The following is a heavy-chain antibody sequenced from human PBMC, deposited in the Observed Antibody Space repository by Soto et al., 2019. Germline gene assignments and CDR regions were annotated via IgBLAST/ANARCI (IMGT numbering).Heavy chain of an antibody. Sequence: GASLKISCKGSGYSFTSSWIGWVRQMPGKGLEWMGIIYPGDSDTRYSPSFQGQVTISADKSISTAYLQWSSLKASDTAMYYCAAVPRYCTNGVCFPSFYGMDVWGQGTTVTVSS. J-gene: IGHJ6*02. CDR2: IYPGDSDT. D-gene: IGHD2-8*01. CDR1: GYSFTSSW. V-gene: IGHV5-51*01. CDR3: AAVPRYCTNGVCFPSFYGMDV.